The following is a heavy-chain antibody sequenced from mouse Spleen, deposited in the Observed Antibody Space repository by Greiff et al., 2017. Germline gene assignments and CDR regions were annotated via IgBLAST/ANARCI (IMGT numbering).Heavy chain of an antibody. V-gene: IGHV5-12*01. CDR3: ARPIYYDYNAMDY. Sequence: LVESGGGLVQPGGSLKLSCAASGFTFSDYYMYWVRQTPEKRLEWVAYISNGGGSTYYPDTVKGRFTISRDNAKNTLYLQMSRLKSEDTAMYYCARPIYYDYNAMDYWGQGTSVTVSS. D-gene: IGHD2-1*01. CDR1: GFTFSDYY. CDR2: ISNGGGST. J-gene: IGHJ4*01.